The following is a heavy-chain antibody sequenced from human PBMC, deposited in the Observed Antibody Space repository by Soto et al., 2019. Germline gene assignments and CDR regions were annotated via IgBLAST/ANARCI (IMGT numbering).Heavy chain of an antibody. D-gene: IGHD3-10*01. CDR2: SYDSGST. CDR1: GGSFSRGSYS. CDR3: TRGPIGRVSDI. V-gene: IGHV4-31*03. J-gene: IGHJ3*02. Sequence: QVQLQESGPGLVKPSQTLSLTCTVSGGSFSRGSYSWSWIRQLPGRGLEWMGYSYDSGSTFYRPSLKSRVNILMDRSKNQFSLELNSVTAADTAVYYCTRGPIGRVSDIWGQGTVVTVSS.